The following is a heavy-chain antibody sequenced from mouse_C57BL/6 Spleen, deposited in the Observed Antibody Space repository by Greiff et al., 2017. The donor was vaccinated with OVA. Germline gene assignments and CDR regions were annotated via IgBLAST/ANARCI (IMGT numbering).Heavy chain of an antibody. Sequence: VKLQESGAELVRPGTSVKVSCKASGFAFTNYLIEWVKQRPGQGLEWIGGISPGSGGSDSYEKVKGKATLTADKSSSTAYMQLRSLTSEDSAVYVCERCAIYYDSFDYWGQGTTLTVSS. CDR1: GFAFTNYL. D-gene: IGHD2-4*01. CDR3: ERCAIYYDSFDY. J-gene: IGHJ2*01. CDR2: ISPGSGGS. V-gene: IGHV1-54*01.